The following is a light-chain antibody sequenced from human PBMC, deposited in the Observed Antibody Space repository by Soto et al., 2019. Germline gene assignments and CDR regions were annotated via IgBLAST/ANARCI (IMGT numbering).Light chain of an antibody. V-gene: IGKV3-11*01. J-gene: IGKJ1*01. CDR1: QSVSSY. CDR2: DAS. CDR3: QQRRYWPVT. Sequence: EIVLTQSPAILSMSPGERATLSCRASQSVSSYFAWYQQKPGQAPRLLIYDASNRATGVPARFSGSGSGTDFTLTISSLEPEDFAVYYCQQRRYWPVTFGQGTNVDIK.